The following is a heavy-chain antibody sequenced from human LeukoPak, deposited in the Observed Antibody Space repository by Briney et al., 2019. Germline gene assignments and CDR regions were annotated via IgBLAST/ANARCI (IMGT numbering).Heavy chain of an antibody. J-gene: IGHJ5*02. CDR1: GGSFSGYY. Sequence: SETLSLTCAVYGGSFSGYYWSWIRQPPGKGLEGIGEINHSGSTNYNPSLKSRVTIPVDTPKNQFSLKLSSVTAADTAVYYCARGLYCSSTSCYLRPNWFDPWGQGTLVTVSS. V-gene: IGHV4-34*01. CDR3: ARGLYCSSTSCYLRPNWFDP. CDR2: INHSGST. D-gene: IGHD2-2*01.